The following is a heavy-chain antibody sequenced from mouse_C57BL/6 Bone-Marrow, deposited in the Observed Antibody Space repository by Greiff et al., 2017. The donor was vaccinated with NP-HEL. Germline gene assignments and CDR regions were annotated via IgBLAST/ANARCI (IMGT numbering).Heavy chain of an antibody. CDR3: ARDAMDY. Sequence: QVQLQQPGAELVRPGTSVKLSCKASGYTFTSYWMHWVKQRPGQGLEWIGVIDPSDSYTNYNQKFKGKATLTVDKSSSTAYMQLSSLTSEDSAVYYCARDAMDYWGQGTSVTVSS. J-gene: IGHJ4*01. CDR2: IDPSDSYT. CDR1: GYTFTSYW. V-gene: IGHV1-59*01.